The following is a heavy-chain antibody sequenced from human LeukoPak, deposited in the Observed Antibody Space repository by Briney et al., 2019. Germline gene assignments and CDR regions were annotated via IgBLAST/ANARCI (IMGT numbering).Heavy chain of an antibody. V-gene: IGHV4-59*01. CDR3: ARVGTSGSSVAYDY. D-gene: IGHD3-10*01. CDR1: GGSIRNYY. J-gene: IGHJ4*02. Sequence: SETLSLTCTVSGGSIRNYYWSGIRQPRGKGLEWIGYIYNSGSTNYNPSLKSRVTISVDTSKNQLSLNLRSVTAADTAAYYCARVGTSGSSVAYDYWGQGTLVTVSS. CDR2: IYNSGST.